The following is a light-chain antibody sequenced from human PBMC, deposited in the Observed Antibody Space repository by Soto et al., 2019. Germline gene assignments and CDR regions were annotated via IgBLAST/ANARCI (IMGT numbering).Light chain of an antibody. CDR2: SNN. J-gene: IGLJ3*02. Sequence: QSVLTQPPSASGTPGQRVTISGSGSSSNIGSNTGNWYQQLPGTAPKLLIYSNNQRPSGVPDRFSGSKSGTSASLAISGLQSEDEADYYCAAWDDSLNGFWVFGGGTKLTVL. CDR3: AAWDDSLNGFWV. CDR1: SSNIGSNT. V-gene: IGLV1-44*01.